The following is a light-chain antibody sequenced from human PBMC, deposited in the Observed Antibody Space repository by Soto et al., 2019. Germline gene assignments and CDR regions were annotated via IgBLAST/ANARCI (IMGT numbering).Light chain of an antibody. CDR3: QQLNTYPLT. Sequence: IQLTQSPSSLSASVGDRVTITCRASQGITSRLAWYQQKPGKAPRLLIYAASTLQSGVPSRISGSGSGTDFTLTISSLQPEDFASYNCQQLNTYPLTFGGGTKVEI. CDR1: QGITSR. J-gene: IGKJ4*01. V-gene: IGKV1-9*01. CDR2: AAS.